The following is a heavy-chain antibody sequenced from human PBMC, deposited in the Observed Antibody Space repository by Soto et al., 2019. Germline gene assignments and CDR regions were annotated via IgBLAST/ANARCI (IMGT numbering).Heavy chain of an antibody. Sequence: XSVKVTCNVSGSPLTELSVDWVRQAPGKGLEWMGGFDPEDGETIYAQKFQGRVTMTEDTSTDTAYMELSSLRSEDTAVYYCATVRPRGMIPVVIEPPGYGMDVWGQGTTVTVSS. J-gene: IGHJ6*02. V-gene: IGHV1-24*01. CDR1: GSPLTELS. CDR3: ATVRPRGMIPVVIEPPGYGMDV. CDR2: FDPEDGET. D-gene: IGHD3-22*01.